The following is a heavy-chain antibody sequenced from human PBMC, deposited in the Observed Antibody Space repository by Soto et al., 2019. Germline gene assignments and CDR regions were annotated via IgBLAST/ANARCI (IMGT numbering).Heavy chain of an antibody. CDR2: IYPTGST. Sequence: SETLSLTCTVSGGSISSYYWSWIRQPAEKGLEWIGRIYPTGSTNFNPSLRGRVSMSLDTSKNQFSLQLNSVTAADTAVYFCARAIVAVPAAGFRFDPWGQGXLVTVYS. V-gene: IGHV4-4*07. D-gene: IGHD2-2*01. CDR3: ARAIVAVPAAGFRFDP. CDR1: GGSISSYY. J-gene: IGHJ5*02.